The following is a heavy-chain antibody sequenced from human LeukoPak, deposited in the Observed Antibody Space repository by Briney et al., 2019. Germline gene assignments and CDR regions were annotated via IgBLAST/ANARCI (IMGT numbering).Heavy chain of an antibody. CDR1: GFTLSNYA. D-gene: IGHD3-9*01. J-gene: IGHJ4*02. V-gene: IGHV3-23*01. CDR3: AKWGDYDVLTGYYDSDY. Sequence: PGGSLRLSCAASGFTLSNYAMSWVRQAPGKGLDWVSAIVGSGASTYYADSVKGRFTISRDNSKNTLYLQMNSLRAEDTALYYCAKWGDYDVLTGYYDSDYWGQGTLVTVSS. CDR2: IVGSGAST.